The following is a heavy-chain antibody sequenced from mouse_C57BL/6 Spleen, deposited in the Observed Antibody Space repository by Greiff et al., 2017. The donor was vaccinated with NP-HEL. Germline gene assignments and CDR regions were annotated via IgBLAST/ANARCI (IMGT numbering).Heavy chain of an antibody. V-gene: IGHV1-15*01. J-gene: IGHJ2*01. CDR3: TRGYGNYGPPAY. CDR2: IDPETGGT. Sequence: LVESGAELVRPGASVTLSCKASGYTFTDYEMPWVKQTPVHGLEWIGSIDPETGGTAYNQKFTGKAILTADNSSSTAYMELRSLTSEDTAVYYCTRGYGNYGPPAYWGQGTTLTVSS. CDR1: GYTFTDYE. D-gene: IGHD2-10*02.